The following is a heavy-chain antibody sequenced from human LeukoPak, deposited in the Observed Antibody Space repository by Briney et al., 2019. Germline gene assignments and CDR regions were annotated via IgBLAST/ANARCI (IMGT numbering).Heavy chain of an antibody. CDR1: GFTFSSYG. CDR3: AKNFQPNRITIFGY. J-gene: IGHJ4*02. Sequence: PGGSLRLSCAASGFTFSSYGMHWVRQAPGKGLEWVAVISYDGSNKYYADSVKGRFTISRDNSKNTLYLQMNSLRAEDTAVYYCAKNFQPNRITIFGYWGQGTLVTVSS. CDR2: ISYDGSNK. D-gene: IGHD1-14*01. V-gene: IGHV3-30*18.